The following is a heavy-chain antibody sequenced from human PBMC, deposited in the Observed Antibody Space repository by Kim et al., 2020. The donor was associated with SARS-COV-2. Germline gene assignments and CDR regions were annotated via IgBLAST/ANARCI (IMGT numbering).Heavy chain of an antibody. Sequence: GGSLRLSCAASGFTFSSYSMNWVRQAPGKGLEWVSSISSSSSYIYYADSVKGRFTISRDNAKNSLYLQMNSLRAEDTAVYYCARDLPSYGDYVGVDYWGQGTLVTVSS. CDR2: ISSSSSYI. CDR1: GFTFSSYS. J-gene: IGHJ4*02. V-gene: IGHV3-21*01. CDR3: ARDLPSYGDYVGVDY. D-gene: IGHD4-17*01.